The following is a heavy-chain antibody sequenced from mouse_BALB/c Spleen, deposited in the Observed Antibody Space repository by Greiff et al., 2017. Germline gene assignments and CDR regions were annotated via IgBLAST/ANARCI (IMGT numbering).Heavy chain of an antibody. D-gene: IGHD2-1*01. CDR1: GYTFTSYT. CDR3: ARGIYGNYGPFDY. Sequence: QVQLQQSAAELARPGASVKMSCKASGYTFTSYTMHWVKQRPGQGLEWIGYINPSSGYTEYNQKFKDKTTLTADKSSSTAYMQLSSLTSEDSAVYYCARGIYGNYGPFDYWGQGTTLTVSS. J-gene: IGHJ2*01. V-gene: IGHV1-4*02. CDR2: INPSSGYT.